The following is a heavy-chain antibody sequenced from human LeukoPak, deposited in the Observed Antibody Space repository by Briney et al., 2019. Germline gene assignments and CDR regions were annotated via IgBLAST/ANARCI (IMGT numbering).Heavy chain of an antibody. V-gene: IGHV3-21*01. D-gene: IGHD4-17*01. CDR3: ASRSVPRRGFDP. CDR2: ISSSSSYI. Sequence: GGSLRLSCVASGFTFSSYSMNWVRQAPGKGLEWVSSISSSSSYIYYADSVKGRFTISRDNAKNSLYLQMNSLRAEDTAVYYCASRSVPRRGFDPWGQGTLVTVSS. CDR1: GFTFSSYS. J-gene: IGHJ5*02.